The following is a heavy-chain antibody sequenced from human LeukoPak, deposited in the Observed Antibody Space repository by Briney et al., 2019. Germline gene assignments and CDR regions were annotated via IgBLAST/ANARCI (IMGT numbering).Heavy chain of an antibody. CDR2: INPNSGGT. D-gene: IGHD3-9*01. CDR1: GYTFTGYY. CDR3: ARSPVRNSDWLLDRQLGYGMDV. Sequence: GASVKVSCKASGYTFTGYYMHWVRQAPGQGLEWMGWINPNSGGTNYAQKFQGRVTMTRDTSISTAYMELSRLRSDDTAVYYCARSPVRNSDWLLDRQLGYGMDVWGQGTTVTVSS. V-gene: IGHV1-2*02. J-gene: IGHJ6*02.